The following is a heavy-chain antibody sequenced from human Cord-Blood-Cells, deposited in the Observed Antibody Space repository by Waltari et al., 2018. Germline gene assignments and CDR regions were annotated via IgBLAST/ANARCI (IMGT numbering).Heavy chain of an antibody. D-gene: IGHD7-27*01. CDR2: IYWDDDK. J-gene: IGHJ3*02. Sequence: QITLKESGPTLVKPTQTLTLTCTFSGFSLSTSGVGVGWIRQPPGKALEWLALIYWDDDKRYSPSLKSRLTITKDTSENQVVLTMTNMDPVDTATDYCAHRRLKLGRNAFDIWGQGTMVTVSS. CDR3: AHRRLKLGRNAFDI. CDR1: GFSLSTSGVG. V-gene: IGHV2-5*02.